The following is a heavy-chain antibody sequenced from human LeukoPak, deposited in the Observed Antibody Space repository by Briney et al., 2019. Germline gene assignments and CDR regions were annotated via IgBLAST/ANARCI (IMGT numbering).Heavy chain of an antibody. D-gene: IGHD3-22*01. CDR3: ARVSPRYYDSSGYNDAFDI. J-gene: IGHJ3*02. V-gene: IGHV4-59*01. CDR2: IYYSGST. Sequence: SETLSLTCPVSGGSISSYYWSWIRQPPGKGLEWIGYIYYSGSTNYNPSLKSRVTISVDTSKNQFSLKLSSVTAADTAVYYCARVSPRYYDSSGYNDAFDIWGQGTMVTVSS. CDR1: GGSISSYY.